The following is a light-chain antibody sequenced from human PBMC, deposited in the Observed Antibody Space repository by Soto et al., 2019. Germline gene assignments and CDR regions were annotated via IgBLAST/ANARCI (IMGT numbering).Light chain of an antibody. CDR3: GAWDSSLSAVI. CDR2: DNN. Sequence: QSVLMQPPSVSAAPGQRVTISCSGSSSNIGSNYVSWYQQLPGTAPKLLIYDNNQRPSGIPDRFSGSKSGTSATLGITGLQSGDEADYYCGAWDSSLSAVIFGGGTKLTVL. V-gene: IGLV1-51*01. CDR1: SSNIGSNY. J-gene: IGLJ2*01.